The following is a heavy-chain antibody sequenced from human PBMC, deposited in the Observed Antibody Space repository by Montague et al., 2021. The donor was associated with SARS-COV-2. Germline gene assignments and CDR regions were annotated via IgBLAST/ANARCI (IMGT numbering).Heavy chain of an antibody. CDR2: IYHSGTT. Sequence: SETLSLTCTVSGDSITNNYYWGWIRQPPGKGLEWIGTIYHSGTTYYNPSLGSRVTISVDTSKNPFSLNLKSVSAADTAVYFCARLFGNNGYNRFDPWGQGTLVTVSS. CDR3: ARLFGNNGYNRFDP. CDR1: GDSITNNYY. J-gene: IGHJ5*02. V-gene: IGHV4-38-2*02. D-gene: IGHD5-24*01.